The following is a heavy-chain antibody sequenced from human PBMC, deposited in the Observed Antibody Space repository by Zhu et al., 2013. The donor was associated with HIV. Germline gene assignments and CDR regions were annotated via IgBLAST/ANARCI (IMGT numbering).Heavy chain of an antibody. D-gene: IGHD2-15*01. Sequence: QVQLVQSGAEVKKPGASVKVSCKASGYTFTGYYMHWVRQAPGQGLEWMGWINPNSGGTNYAQKFQGWVTMTRDTSISTAYMELSRLRSDDTAVYYCARDGYCSGGSCYGMDVWGQGTTVTVSS. CDR1: GYTFTGYY. V-gene: IGHV1-2*04. CDR3: ARDGYCSGGSCYGMDV. CDR2: INPNSGGT. J-gene: IGHJ6*02.